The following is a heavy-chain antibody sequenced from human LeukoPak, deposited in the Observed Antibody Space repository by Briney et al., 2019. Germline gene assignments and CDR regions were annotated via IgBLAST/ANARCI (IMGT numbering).Heavy chain of an antibody. Sequence: HPGGSLRLSCAASGFTFSSYAMSWVRQAPGKGLEWVSAISGSGGSTYYADSVKGRFTISRDNSKNTLYLQMNSLRAEDTAVYYCAKDCGVLEWLLKGEYYYYYYGMDVWGQGTTVTVSS. CDR3: AKDCGVLEWLLKGEYYYYYYGMDV. J-gene: IGHJ6*02. CDR2: ISGSGGST. V-gene: IGHV3-23*01. D-gene: IGHD3-3*01. CDR1: GFTFSSYA.